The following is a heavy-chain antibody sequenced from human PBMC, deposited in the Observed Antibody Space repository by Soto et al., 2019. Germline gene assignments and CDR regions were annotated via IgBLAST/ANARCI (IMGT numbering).Heavy chain of an antibody. V-gene: IGHV3-23*01. Sequence: EVQLLESGGGLVQPGGSLRLSCEASGFTIRTYGMRWVRQAPGKGLEWVSGMSGDGATTYYTDSVKGRFTISRDISKNTLYLQMNSVRAEDTAVYSCAKVERYSRSQRLIWGRGTLVTVSS. CDR1: GFTIRTYG. CDR2: MSGDGATT. CDR3: AKVERYSRSQRLI. J-gene: IGHJ4*02. D-gene: IGHD6-13*01.